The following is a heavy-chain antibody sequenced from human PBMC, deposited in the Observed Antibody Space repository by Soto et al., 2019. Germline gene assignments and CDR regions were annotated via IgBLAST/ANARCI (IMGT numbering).Heavy chain of an antibody. D-gene: IGHD6-13*01. CDR2: ISFDGSKT. Sequence: VQLVESGGGVVRPGRSLRLSCAASGFSSSVYPMNWVRQAPGKGLEWVAFISFDGSKTYYSDSVKGRFTISRDNSKNTVSLQMNNLRPGDAAVYHCANLLNVAAAGTPHYYGVDVWGQGTTVTVS. CDR1: GFSSSVYP. V-gene: IGHV3-30*04. CDR3: ANLLNVAAAGTPHYYGVDV. J-gene: IGHJ6*02.